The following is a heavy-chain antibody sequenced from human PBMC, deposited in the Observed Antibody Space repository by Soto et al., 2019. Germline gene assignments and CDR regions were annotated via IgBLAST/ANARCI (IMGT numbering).Heavy chain of an antibody. CDR2: IVVGSGNT. CDR1: GFTFTSSA. D-gene: IGHD6-13*01. CDR3: AAGYSSSWPTDY. Sequence: SVKVSCKASGFTFTSSAMQWVRQARGQRLEWIGWIVVGSGNTNYAQKFQERVTITRDMSTSTAYMELSSLRSEDTAVYYCAAGYSSSWPTDYWGQGTLVTVSS. V-gene: IGHV1-58*02. J-gene: IGHJ4*02.